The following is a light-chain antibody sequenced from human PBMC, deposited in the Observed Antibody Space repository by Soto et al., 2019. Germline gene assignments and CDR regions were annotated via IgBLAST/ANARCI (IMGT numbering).Light chain of an antibody. Sequence: EVVLTQSPGTLSLSPGERATLSCRASQSVNSHVAWYQQKPGQAPRLLLYGASTRATGIPVRFSGSGFGTEFTLTISSLQSEDFAVYYCQQYKNWPLFGQGTRLE. CDR1: QSVNSH. V-gene: IGKV3-15*01. CDR2: GAS. J-gene: IGKJ5*01. CDR3: QQYKNWPL.